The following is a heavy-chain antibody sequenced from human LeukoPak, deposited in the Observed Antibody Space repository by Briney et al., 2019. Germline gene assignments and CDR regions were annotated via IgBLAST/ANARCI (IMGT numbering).Heavy chain of an antibody. V-gene: IGHV4-59*01. D-gene: IGHD2-15*01. J-gene: IGHJ3*02. CDR2: IYYSGST. Sequence: SETLSLTCTVSGGSISSYYWSWIRQPPGKGLEWVGYIYYSGSTNYNPSLKSRVPISVDTSKNQFSLKLSSVTAADTAVYYCARVRSDCSGGSCYSVAFDIWGQGTMVTVSS. CDR1: GGSISSYY. CDR3: ARVRSDCSGGSCYSVAFDI.